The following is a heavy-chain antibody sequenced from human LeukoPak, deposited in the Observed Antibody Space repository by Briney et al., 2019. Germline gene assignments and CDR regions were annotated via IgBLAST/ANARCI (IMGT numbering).Heavy chain of an antibody. Sequence: ASVKVSCKASGYTFTSYGISWVRQAPGQGLEWMGWISAYNGNTNYAQKLQGRVTMTTDTSTSTAYMELRSLRSDDTAVYYCARETRGYYDFWSGYSSDAFDIWGQGTMVTVSS. CDR2: ISAYNGNT. D-gene: IGHD3-3*01. J-gene: IGHJ3*02. CDR1: GYTFTSYG. V-gene: IGHV1-18*01. CDR3: ARETRGYYDFWSGYSSDAFDI.